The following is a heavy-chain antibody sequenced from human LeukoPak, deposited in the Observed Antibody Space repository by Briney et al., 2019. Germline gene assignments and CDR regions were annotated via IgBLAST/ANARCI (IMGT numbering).Heavy chain of an antibody. Sequence: GGSLRLSCAASGFTFDDYAMHWVRQAPGKGLEWVSGISWNSGSIGYADSVKGRFTISRDNAKNSLYLQMNSLRAEDTALYYCAKDGRAVAGPMDVWGKGTTVTISS. V-gene: IGHV3-9*01. CDR2: ISWNSGSI. D-gene: IGHD6-19*01. CDR3: AKDGRAVAGPMDV. CDR1: GFTFDDYA. J-gene: IGHJ6*03.